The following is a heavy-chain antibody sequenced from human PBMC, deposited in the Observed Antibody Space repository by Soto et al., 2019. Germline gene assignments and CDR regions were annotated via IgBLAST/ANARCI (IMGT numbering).Heavy chain of an antibody. CDR1: GGTFSNHA. V-gene: IGHV1-69*01. D-gene: IGHD3-22*01. J-gene: IGHJ4*02. CDR2: IIPISGTT. CDR3: ARGPDRSGFDLFDY. Sequence: QVQLVQSGAEVRKPGSSVKVSCKASGGTFSNHAISWVRQAPGQGPEWMGGIIPISGTTNYAQKFLGRVTITADESMTTAYMEMSSLRSEDTAVYYCARGPDRSGFDLFDYWGQGTLVNVSS.